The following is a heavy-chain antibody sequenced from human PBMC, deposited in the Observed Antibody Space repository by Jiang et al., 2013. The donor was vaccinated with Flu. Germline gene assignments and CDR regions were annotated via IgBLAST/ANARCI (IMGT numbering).Heavy chain of an antibody. Sequence: GAEVKKPGESLKISCKVSGYSFISYWIGWVRQMPGKGLEWMGIIFPGDSDIRYSPSLQGQVTISADKSTSTAYLHWSSLKASDTATYYCARHRSSGWQLDYWGQGTLV. V-gene: IGHV5-51*01. CDR1: GYSFISYW. CDR3: ARHRSSGWQLDY. CDR2: IFPGDSDI. J-gene: IGHJ4*02. D-gene: IGHD6-19*01.